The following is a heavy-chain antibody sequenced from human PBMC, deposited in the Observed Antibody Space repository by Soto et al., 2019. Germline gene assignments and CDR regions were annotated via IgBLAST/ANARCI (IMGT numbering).Heavy chain of an antibody. Sequence: SETLSLTCTVSGGSVSSGSYYWSWIRQPPGKGLEWIGYIYYSGSTNYNPSLKSRVTISVDTSKNQFSLKLSSVTAADTAVYYCAREVGATPRGAFDAFDIWGQGTMVTVSS. V-gene: IGHV4-61*01. CDR2: IYYSGST. CDR1: GGSVSSGSYY. J-gene: IGHJ3*02. D-gene: IGHD1-26*01. CDR3: AREVGATPRGAFDAFDI.